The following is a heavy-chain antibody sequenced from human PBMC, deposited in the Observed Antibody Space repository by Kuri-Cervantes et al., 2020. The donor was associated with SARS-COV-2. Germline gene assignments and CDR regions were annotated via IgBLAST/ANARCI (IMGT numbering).Heavy chain of an antibody. V-gene: IGHV3-48*03. CDR1: GFTFNSYE. CDR2: IGNTDSTT. J-gene: IGHJ4*02. Sequence: GGSLRLSCAASGFTFNSYEMNWVRQAPGKGLEWLSYIGNTDSTTYYADSVKGRFTTSRDNAKNLLYLQMNSLRAEDTALYYCARDLSQYGDPGFDFWGQGTLVTVSS. CDR3: ARDLSQYGDPGFDF. D-gene: IGHD4-17*01.